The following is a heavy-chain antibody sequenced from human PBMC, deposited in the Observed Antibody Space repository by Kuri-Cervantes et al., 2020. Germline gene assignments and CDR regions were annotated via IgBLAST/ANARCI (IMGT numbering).Heavy chain of an antibody. CDR1: GYSISSGYY. V-gene: IGHV3-23*01. CDR3: AKRPGTDNYFEY. CDR2: ISGKGDRT. Sequence: ETLSLTCAVSGYSISSGYYWGWIRQPPGKGLEWVSGISGKGDRTSYADSVKGRFTISRDNSNNTLNLQMNSLRAEDTAVYYCAKRPGTDNYFEYWGQGTLVTVSS. D-gene: IGHD3-10*01. J-gene: IGHJ4*02.